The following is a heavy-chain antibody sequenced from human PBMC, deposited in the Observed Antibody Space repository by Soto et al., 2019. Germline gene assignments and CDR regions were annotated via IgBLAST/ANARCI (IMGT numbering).Heavy chain of an antibody. CDR2: ISAHNGNT. D-gene: IGHD2-15*01. Sequence: QVQLVQSGAEVKKPGASVKVSCKASGYTFNSYGISWVRQAPGRGLEWMGWISAHNGNTNYAQKFQGRGTMTTDTSTSTAYMELRSLRSDDTAVYYCARDYCSGGNCYLLFDSWGQGTLVTVSS. V-gene: IGHV1-18*01. CDR1: GYTFNSYG. CDR3: ARDYCSGGNCYLLFDS. J-gene: IGHJ4*02.